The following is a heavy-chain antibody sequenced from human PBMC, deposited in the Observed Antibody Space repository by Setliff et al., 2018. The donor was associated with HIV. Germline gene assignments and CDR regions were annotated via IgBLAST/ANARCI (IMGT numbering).Heavy chain of an antibody. CDR3: SGQAGYYYHMDV. CDR2: IYIDGTP. V-gene: IGHV4-4*08. CDR1: GGYMSGYY. J-gene: IGHJ6*03. Sequence: SETLSLTCTVSGGYMSGYYWSWIRQPPGKGLEWIGYIYIDGTPNYNPPLKSRVTISVDTSKNQFSLKLSSVTAADTAVYYCSGQAGYYYHMDVWGRGTTVTVSS. D-gene: IGHD6-19*01.